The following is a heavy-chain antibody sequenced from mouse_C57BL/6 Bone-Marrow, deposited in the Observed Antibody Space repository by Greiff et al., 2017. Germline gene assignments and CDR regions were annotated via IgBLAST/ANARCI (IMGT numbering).Heavy chain of an antibody. Sequence: QVQLQQPGAELVKPGASVKMSCKASGYTFTSYWRTWVKQRPGQGLEWIGDIYPTSGRTNYNEKFKSKAILTVDTSSNTASMQLSSLTSEDSAVFYCARSGPLGRSFDYWGQGTTLTVSS. D-gene: IGHD4-1*01. J-gene: IGHJ2*01. V-gene: IGHV1-55*01. CDR2: IYPTSGRT. CDR1: GYTFTSYW. CDR3: ARSGPLGRSFDY.